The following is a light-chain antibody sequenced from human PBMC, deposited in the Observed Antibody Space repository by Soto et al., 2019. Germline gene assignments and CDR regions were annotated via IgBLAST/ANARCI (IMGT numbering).Light chain of an antibody. CDR2: GAS. CDR3: QQYNNWPWT. V-gene: IGKV3-15*01. J-gene: IGKJ1*01. CDR1: QSVSSSY. Sequence: EIVMTQSPATLSVSPGERATLSCRASQSVSSSYLAWYQQKPGQAPRLLIYGASSRATGIPARCSGSGSGTEFTLTSSSLQSEDVAVYYCQQYNNWPWTFGRGTKVDIK.